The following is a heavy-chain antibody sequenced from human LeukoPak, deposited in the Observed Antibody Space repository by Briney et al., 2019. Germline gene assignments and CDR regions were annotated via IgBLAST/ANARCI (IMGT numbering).Heavy chain of an antibody. D-gene: IGHD6-13*01. V-gene: IGHV1-24*01. CDR3: ATQQLVRFVLRFQH. Sequence: ASVKVSCKVSGYTLTELSMHWVRQSPRKGLEWMRRFDPEDGETIYAQKFQGRVTMTEDTSTNTAYMELSSLRSEDTAVYYCATQQLVRFVLRFQHWGQGTLVTVSS. J-gene: IGHJ1*01. CDR2: FDPEDGET. CDR1: GYTLTELS.